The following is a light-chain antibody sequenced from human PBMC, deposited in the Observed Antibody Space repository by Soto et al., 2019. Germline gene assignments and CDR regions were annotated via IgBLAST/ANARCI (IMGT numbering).Light chain of an antibody. CDR2: GAS. CDR1: QNISSY. Sequence: IVLTQSPATLSLSPGKRATLSCRASQNISSYLIWYQQKPGQAPRLLVYGASTKATDMPGRFSGRGSGTEFTLTINNLQSEDFAVYYCQQRSNWPLTFGGGTKVDIK. CDR3: QQRSNWPLT. J-gene: IGKJ4*01. V-gene: IGKV3-11*01.